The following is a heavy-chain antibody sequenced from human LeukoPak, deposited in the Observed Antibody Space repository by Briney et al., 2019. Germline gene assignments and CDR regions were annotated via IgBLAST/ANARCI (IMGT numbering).Heavy chain of an antibody. D-gene: IGHD3-10*01. CDR1: GFTFSSYG. J-gene: IGHJ5*02. CDR3: AKGYATILLWFGETP. Sequence: GESLRLSCAASGFTFSSYGMHWVRQAPGKGLEWVAVISYDGSNKYYADSVKGRFTISRDNSKNTLYLQMNSLRAEDTAVYYCAKGYATILLWFGETPWGQGTLVTVSS. V-gene: IGHV3-30*18. CDR2: ISYDGSNK.